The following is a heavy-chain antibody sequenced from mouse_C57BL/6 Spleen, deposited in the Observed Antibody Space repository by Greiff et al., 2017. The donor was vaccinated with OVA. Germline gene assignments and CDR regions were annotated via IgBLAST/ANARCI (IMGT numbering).Heavy chain of an antibody. CDR1: GYTFTSYW. J-gene: IGHJ2*01. Sequence: VQLQQPGAELVMPGASVKLSCKASGYTFTSYWMHWVKQRPGQGLEWIGEIDPSDSYTNYNQKFKGKSTLTVDKSSSTAYMQLSSLTSEDSAVYYCARYGTGTFDYWGQGTTLTVSS. D-gene: IGHD4-1*01. CDR3: ARYGTGTFDY. V-gene: IGHV1-69*01. CDR2: IDPSDSYT.